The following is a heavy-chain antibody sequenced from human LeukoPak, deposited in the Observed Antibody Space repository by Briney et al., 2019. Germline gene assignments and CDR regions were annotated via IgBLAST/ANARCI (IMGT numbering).Heavy chain of an antibody. CDR2: IKQDGSEK. J-gene: IGHJ4*02. D-gene: IGHD3-22*01. Sequence: PGGSLRLSCAASGFTFSSYWMSWVRQAPGKGLEWVANIKQDGSEKYYVDSVKGRFTISRDNAKNSLYLQMNSLRAEDTAVYYCARGGTYHYDSSGYPFDYWGQGTLVTVSS. CDR1: GFTFSSYW. V-gene: IGHV3-7*01. CDR3: ARGGTYHYDSSGYPFDY.